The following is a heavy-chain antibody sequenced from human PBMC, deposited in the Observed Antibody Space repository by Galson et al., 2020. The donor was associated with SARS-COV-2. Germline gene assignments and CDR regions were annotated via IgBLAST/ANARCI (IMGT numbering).Heavy chain of an antibody. CDR3: ATSGLLFRTGWFDP. V-gene: IGHV1-24*01. CDR1: GYTLTELS. D-gene: IGHD2-21*02. Sequence: ASVKVSCKVSGYTLTELSMHWVRQAPGKGLEWMGGFDPEDGETIYAQKFQDRVTMTEDTSTDTAYMELSSLRSEDTAVYYCATSGLLFRTGWFDPWGQGTLVTVSS. J-gene: IGHJ5*02. CDR2: FDPEDGET.